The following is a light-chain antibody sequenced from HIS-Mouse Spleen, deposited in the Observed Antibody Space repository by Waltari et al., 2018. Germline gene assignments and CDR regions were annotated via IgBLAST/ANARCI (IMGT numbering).Light chain of an antibody. J-gene: IGKJ2*01. CDR3: QQYGSSPPYT. CDR2: GAS. V-gene: IGKV3-20*01. CDR1: QSVSSSY. Sequence: EIVLTQSPGTLSLSPGERANPPCRARQSVSSSYLAWYQQKPGQAPRLLIYGASSRATGIPDRFSGSGSGTDFTLTISRLEPEDFAVYYCQQYGSSPPYTFGQGTKLEIK.